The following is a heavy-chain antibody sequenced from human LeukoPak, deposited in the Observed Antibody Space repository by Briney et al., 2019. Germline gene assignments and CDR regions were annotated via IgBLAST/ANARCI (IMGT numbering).Heavy chain of an antibody. J-gene: IGHJ4*02. Sequence: GGSLRLSCTGSGFTFSSYEMNWVRQAPGKGLEWVSSISSSSYIYYADSVKGRFTISRDNAKNSLYLQMNSLRAEDTAVYYCARVSGSYGKNNWGQGTLVTVSS. CDR3: ARVSGSYGKNN. CDR2: ISSSSYI. D-gene: IGHD1-26*01. V-gene: IGHV3-21*01. CDR1: GFTFSSYE.